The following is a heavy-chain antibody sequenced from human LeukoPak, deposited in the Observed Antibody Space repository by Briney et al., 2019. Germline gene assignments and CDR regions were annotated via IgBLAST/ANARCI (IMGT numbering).Heavy chain of an antibody. CDR3: ARECLQGYHESSGFEY. J-gene: IGHJ4*01. V-gene: IGHV3-7*01. CDR2: IKEDGSEK. CDR1: GFTFNNYW. Sequence: GGSLRLSCAASGFTFNNYWMNWVRQAPGQGLEWVASIKEDGSEKYYVDSVKGRFTISRDNANYLVYLQMNSLRAEDTAVYYCARECLQGYHESSGFEYWGHGTLVTVSS. D-gene: IGHD3-22*01.